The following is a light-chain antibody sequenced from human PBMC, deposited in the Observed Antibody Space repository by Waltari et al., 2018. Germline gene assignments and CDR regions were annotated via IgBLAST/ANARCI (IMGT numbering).Light chain of an antibody. CDR2: ASS. CDR3: QQYSFSATT. CDR1: ENVSGNY. Sequence: ENVLTQSPGTLSLSPGERATLSCRATENVSGNYLAWYQQKPGQAPSLLISASSRRATGGPDRFSGSGSGTDFTLTISRLEPEDVAVYYCQQYSFSATTCGQGTKVEIK. J-gene: IGKJ1*01. V-gene: IGKV3-20*01.